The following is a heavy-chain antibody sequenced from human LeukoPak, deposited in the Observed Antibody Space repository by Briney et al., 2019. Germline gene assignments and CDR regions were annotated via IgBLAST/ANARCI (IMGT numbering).Heavy chain of an antibody. V-gene: IGHV3-15*01. Sequence: PGGSLRLSCVASEFIFSDAWMSWVRQAPGKGLEWVCHIKRKTDGGTTDYAAPVKGRFIISRDDSKNTLYLQMNSLKTEDTAVYYRTSPHSGSFREPQYFYGRDVWGQGTTVTVSS. CDR3: TSPHSGSFREPQYFYGRDV. J-gene: IGHJ6*02. CDR2: IKRKTDGGTT. D-gene: IGHD1-26*01. CDR1: EFIFSDAW.